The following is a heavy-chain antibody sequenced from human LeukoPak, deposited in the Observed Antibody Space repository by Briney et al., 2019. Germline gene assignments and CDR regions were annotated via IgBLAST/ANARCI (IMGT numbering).Heavy chain of an antibody. CDR2: VNHSGST. Sequence: PSETLSLTCAVYGGSFSGYYWSWIRQPPGKGLEWIGEVNHSGSTNYNSSLKSRVTISVDTSKNQFSLKLSSVTAADTAVYYCARGRRSPSHLRGDSRPGYFQHWGQGTLATVSS. V-gene: IGHV4-34*01. D-gene: IGHD2-21*02. CDR3: ARGRRSPSHLRGDSRPGYFQH. J-gene: IGHJ1*01. CDR1: GGSFSGYY.